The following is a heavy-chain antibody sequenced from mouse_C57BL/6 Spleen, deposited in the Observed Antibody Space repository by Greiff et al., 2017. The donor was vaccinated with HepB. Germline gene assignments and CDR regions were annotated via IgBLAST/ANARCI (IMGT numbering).Heavy chain of an antibody. CDR2: IDPNSGGT. J-gene: IGHJ4*01. CDR3: ARGSNPYAMDY. CDR1: GYTFTSYW. V-gene: IGHV1-72*01. Sequence: QVQLQQPGAELVKPGASVKLSCKASGYTFTSYWMHWVKQRPGRGLEWIGRIDPNSGGTKYNEKFKSKATLTVDKPSSPAYMQLSSLTSEDSAVYYCARGSNPYAMDYWGQGTSVTVSS. D-gene: IGHD2-5*01.